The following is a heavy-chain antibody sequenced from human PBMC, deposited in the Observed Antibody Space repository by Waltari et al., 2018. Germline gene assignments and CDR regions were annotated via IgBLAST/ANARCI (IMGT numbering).Heavy chain of an antibody. Sequence: QVQLVQSGAEVKKPGASVNVSCKASGYNFIGYYIHWVRQAPGQGLEWRGWINPNTGGTKYAQKYQGRVTLTSDTSISTAYMELSSLGSDDMAVFYCARQAARNFDYWGQGTLVTVSS. CDR2: INPNTGGT. V-gene: IGHV1-2*02. CDR3: ARQAARNFDY. CDR1: GYNFIGYY. J-gene: IGHJ4*02.